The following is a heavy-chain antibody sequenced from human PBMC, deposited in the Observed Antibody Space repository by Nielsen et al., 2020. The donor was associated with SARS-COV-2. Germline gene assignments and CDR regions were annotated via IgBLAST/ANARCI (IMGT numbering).Heavy chain of an antibody. CDR2: INPTNGGT. CDR1: RYTFTNNY. CDR3: ARDSSGIYRRVDY. V-gene: IGHV1-46*01. Sequence: SVKVSCKASRYTFTNNYMHWVRQAPGQGLEWMGLINPTNGGTTYAQKFLGTVTMTRDTSTSTVYMELSSLRSDDTAVYYCARDSSGIYRRVDYWGQGTLVTVSS. J-gene: IGHJ4*02. D-gene: IGHD3-22*01.